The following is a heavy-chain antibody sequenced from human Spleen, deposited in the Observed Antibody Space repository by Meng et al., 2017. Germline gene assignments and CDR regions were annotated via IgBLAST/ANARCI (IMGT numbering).Heavy chain of an antibody. Sequence: SETLSLTCTVSGGSVNSGTYYWSWIRQPPGKGLEWIGYIYYSGSTDYNASLKSRVTISLDRSKNQFSLKLTSVTAADTAVYFCARGRAASDWQRGLLNELDIWGQGTMVTVSS. V-gene: IGHV4-61*01. CDR2: IYYSGST. CDR3: ARGRAASDWQRGLLNELDI. CDR1: GGSVNSGTYY. D-gene: IGHD2-21*02. J-gene: IGHJ3*02.